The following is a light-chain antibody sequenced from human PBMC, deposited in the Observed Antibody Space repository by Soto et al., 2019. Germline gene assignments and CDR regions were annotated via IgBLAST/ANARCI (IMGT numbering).Light chain of an antibody. J-gene: IGKJ3*01. Sequence: EVVVTQSPATLSVSPGESATLSCRASQSVGSNLAWYQQKPGQAPRLLIYGASIRATGIPAWFSGSGSGTEFTLTISSLQSEDFAIYYCQQYNNWPLFTFGPGTKVDIK. V-gene: IGKV3-15*01. CDR1: QSVGSN. CDR2: GAS. CDR3: QQYNNWPLFT.